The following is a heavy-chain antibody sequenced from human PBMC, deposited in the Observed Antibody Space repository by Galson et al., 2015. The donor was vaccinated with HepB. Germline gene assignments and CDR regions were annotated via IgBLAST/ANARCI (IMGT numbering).Heavy chain of an antibody. V-gene: IGHV4-39*01. Sequence: SETLSLTCTVSGGAISSSSYYWGWIRQPPGKGLGWIGSIYYSGSTYYNPSLKSRVTISVDTSKNQFSLKLSSVAAADTAVYYCGREKITGFNTLQAFDIWGQGTMVTVSS. CDR1: GGAISSSSYY. CDR2: IYYSGST. D-gene: IGHD1-20*01. CDR3: GREKITGFNTLQAFDI. J-gene: IGHJ3*02.